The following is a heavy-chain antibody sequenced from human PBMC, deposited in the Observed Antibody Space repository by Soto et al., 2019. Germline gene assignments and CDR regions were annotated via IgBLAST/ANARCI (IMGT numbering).Heavy chain of an antibody. CDR1: GGSISSSSYY. V-gene: IGHV4-39*01. CDR2: IYYSGST. Sequence: PSETLSLTCTVSGGSISSSSYYWGWIRQPPGKGLEWIGSIYYSGSTYYNPSLKSRVTISVDTSKNQFSLKLSSVTAADTAVYYCARHKWELLSIDYWGQGTLVTVSS. D-gene: IGHD1-26*01. J-gene: IGHJ4*02. CDR3: ARHKWELLSIDY.